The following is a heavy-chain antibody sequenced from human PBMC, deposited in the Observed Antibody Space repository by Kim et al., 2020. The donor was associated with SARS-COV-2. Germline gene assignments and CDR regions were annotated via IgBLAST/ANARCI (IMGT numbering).Heavy chain of an antibody. V-gene: IGHV4-39*01. D-gene: IGHD3-10*01. CDR2: YSGST. CDR3: ARRGDY. Sequence: YSGSTSNTPSLKGRVTMSIDASKNQFSLKLRSVTAADTAVYYCARRGDYWGQGTLVTVSS. J-gene: IGHJ4*02.